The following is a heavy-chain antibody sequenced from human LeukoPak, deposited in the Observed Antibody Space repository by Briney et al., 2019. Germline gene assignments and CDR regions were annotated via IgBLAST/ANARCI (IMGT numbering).Heavy chain of an antibody. V-gene: IGHV1-2*06. D-gene: IGHD1-26*01. CDR1: GYTFTGYY. CDR2: INPNSGGT. Sequence: ASVKVSCKASGYTFTGYYMHWVRHAPGQGLEWMGRINPNSGGTNYAQKFQGRVTMTRDTSISTAYMELSRLRSDDTAVYYCERDGWELLHFDYWGQGTLVTVSS. CDR3: ERDGWELLHFDY. J-gene: IGHJ4*02.